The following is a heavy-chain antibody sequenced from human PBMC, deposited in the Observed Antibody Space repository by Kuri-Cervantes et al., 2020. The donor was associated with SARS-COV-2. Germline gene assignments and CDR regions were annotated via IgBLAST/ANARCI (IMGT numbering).Heavy chain of an antibody. CDR3: ARDSPGRYDDTSGYYPWPRHFDL. CDR1: GGSISSGSYY. Sequence: ESLKISCAVAGGSISSGSYYWSWIRQPPGKGLEWIGYIYYSGSNNYNPSLKSRVTISVDTSKNQFSLKMSSVTAADTAVYSCARDSPGRYDDTSGYYPWPRHFDLWGRGTLVTVSS. V-gene: IGHV4-61*01. D-gene: IGHD3-22*01. J-gene: IGHJ2*01. CDR2: IYYSGSN.